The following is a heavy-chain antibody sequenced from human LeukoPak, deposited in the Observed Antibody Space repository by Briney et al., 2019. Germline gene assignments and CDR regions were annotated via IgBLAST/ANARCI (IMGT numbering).Heavy chain of an antibody. J-gene: IGHJ4*02. V-gene: IGHV3-48*02. CDR2: ITTSGSTI. Sequence: GGSLRLSCAASGFSFSSFDMTWVRKAPGKGLEWLSYITTSGSTISYADSVMGRFTTSRDNAKNSLYLQVNSLRDEDTAVYYCARVRSGYYFDYWGQGTLVTVSS. CDR3: ARVRSGYYFDY. CDR1: GFSFSSFD. D-gene: IGHD3-10*01.